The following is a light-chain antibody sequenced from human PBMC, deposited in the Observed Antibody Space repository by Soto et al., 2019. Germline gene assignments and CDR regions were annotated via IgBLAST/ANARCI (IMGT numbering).Light chain of an antibody. V-gene: IGKV3-20*01. CDR2: GAS. CDR1: QSVGSDF. CDR3: QHYGSFSWA. J-gene: IGKJ1*01. Sequence: EIVLTQSPGTLSLSPGERATLSCRASQSVGSDFLAWYQQRPGQPPRILIFGASGRATGIPDRFSGSGSGTDFTLTISRLEPEDFAVYYCQHYGSFSWAFGQGTKVEIK.